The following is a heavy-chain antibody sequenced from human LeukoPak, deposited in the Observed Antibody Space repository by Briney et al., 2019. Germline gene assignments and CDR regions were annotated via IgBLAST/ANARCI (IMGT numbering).Heavy chain of an antibody. CDR3: AKDMTGGTGSSTWYYYYGMDV. CDR2: ISWNSGSI. J-gene: IGHJ6*02. Sequence: SLRLSCAASGFTFDDYPMHWVRRAPGKGLEWVSGISWNSGSIGYADSVKGRFTISRDNAKNSLYLQMNSLRAEDTALYYCAKDMTGGTGSSTWYYYYGMDVWGQGTTVTVSS. CDR1: GFTFDDYP. D-gene: IGHD6-6*01. V-gene: IGHV3-9*01.